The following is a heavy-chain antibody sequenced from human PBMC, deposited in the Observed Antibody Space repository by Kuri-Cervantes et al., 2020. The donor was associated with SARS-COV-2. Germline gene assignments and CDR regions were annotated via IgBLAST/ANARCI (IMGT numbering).Heavy chain of an antibody. J-gene: IGHJ4*02. Sequence: KVSCKTSGYSFTTYWVAWVRQMPGRGLEWMGIIYPGDSDTRYSPSFQGQVTISADKSISTAYLQWSSLKASDTAMYYCARHEGLEPYFDYWGQGTLVTVSS. CDR3: ARHEGLEPYFDY. V-gene: IGHV5-51*01. CDR2: IYPGDSDT. D-gene: IGHD1-1*01. CDR1: GYSFTTYW.